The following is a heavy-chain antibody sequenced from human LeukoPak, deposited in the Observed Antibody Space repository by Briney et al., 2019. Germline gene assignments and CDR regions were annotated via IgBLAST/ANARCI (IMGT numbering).Heavy chain of an antibody. CDR3: ARDRQDYYDSSGYFDN. D-gene: IGHD3-22*01. CDR2: ISAKNGNT. V-gene: IGHV1-18*01. CDR1: GYTFTNYG. J-gene: IGHJ4*02. Sequence: GASVKVSCKASGYTFTNYGISWVRQAPGQGLQWMGWISAKNGNTKYAEKFQGRGTMTTDTSTNTAYMELRSQRSDDTAVYYCARDRQDYYDSSGYFDNWGQGTLVTVSS.